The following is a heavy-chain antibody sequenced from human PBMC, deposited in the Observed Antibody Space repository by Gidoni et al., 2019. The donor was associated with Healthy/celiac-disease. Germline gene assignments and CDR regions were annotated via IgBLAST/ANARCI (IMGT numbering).Heavy chain of an antibody. D-gene: IGHD5-18*01. CDR2: IIPILGIA. V-gene: IGHV1-69*09. CDR3: ARQGPVGYSYEENAFDI. CDR1: GGTFSSYA. Sequence: QVQLVQSGAEVKKPGSSVKVSCKASGGTFSSYAISWVRQAPGQGLEWMGRIIPILGIANYAQKFQGRVTITADKSTSTAYMELSSLRSEDTAVYYCARQGPVGYSYEENAFDIWGQGTMVTVSS. J-gene: IGHJ3*02.